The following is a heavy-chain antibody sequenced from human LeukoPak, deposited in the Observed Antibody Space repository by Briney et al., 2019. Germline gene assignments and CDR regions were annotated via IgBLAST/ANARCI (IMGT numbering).Heavy chain of an antibody. D-gene: IGHD3-10*01. CDR3: ARDRDFLLVRGVMGY. Sequence: GGSLRLSCAASGFTVSSNYMSWVRRAPGKGLEWVSVIYSGGSTYYADSVKGRFTISRDNSKNTLYLQMNSLRAEDTAVYYCARDRDFLLVRGVMGYWGQGTLVTVSS. J-gene: IGHJ4*02. V-gene: IGHV3-53*01. CDR1: GFTVSSNY. CDR2: IYSGGST.